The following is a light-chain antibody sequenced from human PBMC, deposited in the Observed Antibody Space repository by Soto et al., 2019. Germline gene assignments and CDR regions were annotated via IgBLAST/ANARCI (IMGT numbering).Light chain of an antibody. Sequence: QSVLTQPPSASGTPRQRVTISCSGSSSHIGSNYVYWYQQLPGTAPKLLIYRNNQRPSGVPDRFSGSKSGTSASLAISGLRSEDEADYYCAAWDDSLSGYVFGTGTKGTVL. V-gene: IGLV1-47*01. J-gene: IGLJ1*01. CDR2: RNN. CDR1: SSHIGSNY. CDR3: AAWDDSLSGYV.